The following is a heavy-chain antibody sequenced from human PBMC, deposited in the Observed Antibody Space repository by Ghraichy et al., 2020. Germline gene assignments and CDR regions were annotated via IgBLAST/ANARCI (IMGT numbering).Heavy chain of an antibody. Sequence: SGPTLVKPTQTLTLTCTFSGFSLSTSGVGVGWIRQPPGKSLEWLALIYWYDDKRYSPSLKSRLTITKDTSKKQVVLTMTNMDPVDTATYYCAHSPPDCSSSGCFLSNWFDPWGQGTLVTVSS. CDR1: GFSLSTSGVG. CDR2: IYWYDDK. V-gene: IGHV2-5*01. J-gene: IGHJ5*02. CDR3: AHSPPDCSSSGCFLSNWFDP. D-gene: IGHD2-15*01.